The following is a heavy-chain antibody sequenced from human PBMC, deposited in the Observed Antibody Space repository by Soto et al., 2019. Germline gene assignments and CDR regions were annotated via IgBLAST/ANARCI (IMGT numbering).Heavy chain of an antibody. CDR3: VRGGPVAGPTSSEAYHPFDF. Sequence: QVQLVQSGAEVKKPGASVEVSCKTSGNTFSDHYTHWVRQAPGQGLEWMGWINPNSGGTGYAEKFQGRVTMTRDTSISTAYMELNRLNSDDTAVYYCVRGGPVAGPTSSEAYHPFDFWGQGTLVTVSS. CDR1: GNTFSDHY. J-gene: IGHJ4*02. D-gene: IGHD6-19*01. V-gene: IGHV1-2*02. CDR2: INPNSGGT.